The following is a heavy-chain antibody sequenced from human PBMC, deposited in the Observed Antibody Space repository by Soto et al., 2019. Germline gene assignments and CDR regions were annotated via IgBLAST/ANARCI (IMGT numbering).Heavy chain of an antibody. D-gene: IGHD4-4*01. J-gene: IGHJ6*02. CDR3: ARHYTMDV. CDR1: GYSCTNYW. Sequence: PGESLKICCQGSGYSCTNYWIGWVRQMPGKGLEWMGSIYPGDSDTRYSPSFQGQVIISADKSISTAYLQWSSLKASDTAMYYCARHYTMDVWGQGTTVTVSS. V-gene: IGHV5-51*01. CDR2: IYPGDSDT.